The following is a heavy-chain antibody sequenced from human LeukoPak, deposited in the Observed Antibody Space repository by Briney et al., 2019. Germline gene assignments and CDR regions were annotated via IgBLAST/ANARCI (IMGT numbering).Heavy chain of an antibody. V-gene: IGHV4-30-4*01. D-gene: IGHD3-22*01. CDR3: ALFTQGYYDSSGYPDPFDY. Sequence: PSETLSLTCTVSGGSISSGDYYWSWIRQPPGKGLEWIGYIYYSGSTYYNPSLKSRVTISVDTSKNQFSLKLSSVTAADTAVYYCALFTQGYYDSSGYPDPFDYWGQGTLVTVSS. J-gene: IGHJ4*02. CDR1: GGSISSGDYY. CDR2: IYYSGST.